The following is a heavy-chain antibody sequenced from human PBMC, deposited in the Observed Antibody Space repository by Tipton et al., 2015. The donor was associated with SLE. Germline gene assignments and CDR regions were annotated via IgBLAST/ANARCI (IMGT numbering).Heavy chain of an antibody. Sequence: SLRLSCTASGFTFGDYAMSWFRQAPGKRLEWVGFIRSKAYGGTTEYAASVKGRFTISRDDSKSIAYLQMNSLKTEDTAVYYCTRAAAGAGAAFDIWGQGTMVTVSS. D-gene: IGHD6-13*01. CDR2: IRSKAYGGTT. J-gene: IGHJ3*02. V-gene: IGHV3-49*03. CDR3: TRAAAGAGAAFDI. CDR1: GFTFGDYA.